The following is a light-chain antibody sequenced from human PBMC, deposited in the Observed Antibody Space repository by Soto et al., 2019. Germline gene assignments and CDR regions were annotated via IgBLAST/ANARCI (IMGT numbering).Light chain of an antibody. V-gene: IGLV2-14*01. CDR2: EVS. J-gene: IGLJ1*01. CDR3: SSYTSSGTLYV. Sequence: QSVLTQPASVSGSPGQSITISCTGTSSDVGGYNYVSWYQQHPGKAPKLMIYEVSNRPSGVSNRFSGSKSGNTASLTISGLQAEDEADYYCSSYTSSGTLYVFGTGTKVT. CDR1: SSDVGGYNY.